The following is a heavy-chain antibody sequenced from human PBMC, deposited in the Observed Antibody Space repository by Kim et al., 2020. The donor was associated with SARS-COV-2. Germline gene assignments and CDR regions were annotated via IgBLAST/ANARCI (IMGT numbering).Heavy chain of an antibody. CDR3: ARDGNYYDSSGKYYGMDV. D-gene: IGHD3-22*01. J-gene: IGHJ6*02. Sequence: SETLSLTCTVSGGSISSSSYYWGWIRQPPGKGLEWIGSIYYSGSTYYNPSLKSRVTISVDTSKNQFSLKLSSVTAADMAVYYCARDGNYYDSSGKYYGMDVWGQGTTVTVSS. V-gene: IGHV4-39*07. CDR2: IYYSGST. CDR1: GGSISSSSYY.